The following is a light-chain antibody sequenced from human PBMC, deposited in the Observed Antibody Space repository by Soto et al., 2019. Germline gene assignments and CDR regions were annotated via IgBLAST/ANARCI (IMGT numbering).Light chain of an antibody. CDR3: QKYNSAPWT. CDR2: AAS. J-gene: IGKJ1*01. Sequence: DIQMTQSPSSLSASVGDRVTITFRASQGISNYLAWYQQKPWKVPKLLIYAASTLQSGVPSRFSGSGSGTDFTLTISSLQPEDVATHYCQKYNSAPWTLGTRTQV. CDR1: QGISNY. V-gene: IGKV1-27*01.